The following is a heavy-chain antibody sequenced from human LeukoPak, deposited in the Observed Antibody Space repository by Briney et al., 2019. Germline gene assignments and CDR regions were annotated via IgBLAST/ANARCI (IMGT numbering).Heavy chain of an antibody. Sequence: GGSLRLSCAASGFSFSNYAMSWVRQAPGKGLEWVSAISGRGDNTYYADSVKARFITSRDNSKNTLYLQMNSLRAEDTAIYYCAKERASFYYYYMDVWGKGTSVTVSS. V-gene: IGHV3-23*01. CDR3: AKERASFYYYYMDV. CDR2: ISGRGDNT. CDR1: GFSFSNYA. J-gene: IGHJ6*03.